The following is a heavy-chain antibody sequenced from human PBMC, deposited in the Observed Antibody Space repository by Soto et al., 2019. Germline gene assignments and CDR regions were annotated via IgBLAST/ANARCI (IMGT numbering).Heavy chain of an antibody. CDR2: ISYDGGNK. D-gene: IGHD3-22*01. Sequence: QVQLVESGGGVVQPGRSLRLSCAASGFTFSSYGMHWVRQAPGKGLEWVAVISYDGGNKYYADSVKGRFTISRDNSENTFYLQMNSLRDADTAVYYCAKGKYSSGYSPFAYWGPGTLVTVSS. CDR1: GFTFSSYG. V-gene: IGHV3-30*18. J-gene: IGHJ4*02. CDR3: AKGKYSSGYSPFAY.